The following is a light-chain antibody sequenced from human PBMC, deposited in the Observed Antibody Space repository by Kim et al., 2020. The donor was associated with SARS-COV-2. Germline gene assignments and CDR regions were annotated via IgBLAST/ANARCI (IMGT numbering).Light chain of an antibody. Sequence: QSFTTSRTGTSSDVGSHNIVSWYQQHPGKAPTLMIHGVSKRPSGVSSRFSGSKSGNTASLTISELQTEDEADYYCCAFAGRGTYVFGTGTKVTVL. J-gene: IGLJ1*01. V-gene: IGLV2-23*02. CDR3: CAFAGRGTYV. CDR2: GVS. CDR1: SSDVGSHNI.